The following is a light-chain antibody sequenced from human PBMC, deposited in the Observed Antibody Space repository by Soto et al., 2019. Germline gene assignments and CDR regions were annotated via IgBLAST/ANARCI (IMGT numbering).Light chain of an antibody. CDR1: QSVSSY. Sequence: EIVLTQSPATLSLSPGERATLSCRASQSVSSYLAWYQQKPGQAPRLLIYDASNRATGIPARFSGSGSGTDFTLTISSLEPEDFAGYSCQQRSNWPRTFGQGTKTEIK. CDR2: DAS. J-gene: IGKJ1*01. CDR3: QQRSNWPRT. V-gene: IGKV3-11*01.